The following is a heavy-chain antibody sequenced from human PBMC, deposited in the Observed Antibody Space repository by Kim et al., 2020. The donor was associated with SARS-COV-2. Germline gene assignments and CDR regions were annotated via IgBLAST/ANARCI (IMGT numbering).Heavy chain of an antibody. CDR3: ARDFQSLLWFGESYYYYGMDV. CDR1: GFTFSSSW. Sequence: GGSLRLSCAASGFTFSSSWMSWVRQAPGKGLEWVANIKQDGSEKYYVDSVTGRFTISSYNAKNSLYLQLNSLRAEDTAVYYCARDFQSLLWFGESYYYYGMDVWGQGTTVTVSS. V-gene: IGHV3-7*01. D-gene: IGHD3-10*01. CDR2: IKQDGSEK. J-gene: IGHJ6*02.